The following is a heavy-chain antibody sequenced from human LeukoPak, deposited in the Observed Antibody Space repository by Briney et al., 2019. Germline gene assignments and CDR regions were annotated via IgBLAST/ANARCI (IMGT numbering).Heavy chain of an antibody. CDR2: ISPSNTYI. CDR1: GFSFSSYE. V-gene: IGHV3-21*04. D-gene: IGHD6-19*01. Sequence: GGSLRLSCAASGFSFSSYEMNWVRQAPGKGLEWVSSISPSNTYISYADSVKGRFTVSRDNAKNSLYLQMNSLRAEDTALYYCARGAEYSSGWYDPYYYYMDVWGKGTTVTVSS. CDR3: ARGAEYSSGWYDPYYYYMDV. J-gene: IGHJ6*03.